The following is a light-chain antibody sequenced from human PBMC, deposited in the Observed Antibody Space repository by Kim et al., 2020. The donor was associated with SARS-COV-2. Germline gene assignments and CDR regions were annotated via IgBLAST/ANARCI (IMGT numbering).Light chain of an antibody. CDR2: AAS. Sequence: DIQMTQSPSSLSASVGDRVTITCRASQSISSYLNWYQQKPGKAPKLLIYAASSLQSGVPSRFSGSGSGTDFTLTISGLQHEDFATYYCQQSYSSPPLTFGGGTKLEI. CDR1: QSISSY. V-gene: IGKV1-39*01. CDR3: QQSYSSPPLT. J-gene: IGKJ4*01.